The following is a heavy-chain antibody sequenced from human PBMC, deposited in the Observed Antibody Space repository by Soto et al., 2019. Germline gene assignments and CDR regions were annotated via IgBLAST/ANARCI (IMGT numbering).Heavy chain of an antibody. CDR3: AKPASDDYIWGSYRTPFDY. CDR2: ISGSGGST. D-gene: IGHD3-16*02. CDR1: GFTFSSYA. Sequence: EVQLLESGGGLVQPGGSLRLSCAASGFTFSSYAMSWVRQAPGKGLEWVSAISGSGGSTYYADSVKGRFTISRDNTKNTLYLQRNSLRAEDTAVYYCAKPASDDYIWGSYRTPFDYWGQGTLVTVSS. J-gene: IGHJ4*02. V-gene: IGHV3-23*01.